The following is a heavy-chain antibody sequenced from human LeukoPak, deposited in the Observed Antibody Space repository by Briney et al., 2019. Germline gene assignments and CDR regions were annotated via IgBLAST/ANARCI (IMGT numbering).Heavy chain of an antibody. V-gene: IGHV4-59*01. Sequence: SETLSLTCTVSGGSINSYYWSWIRQPPGKGLEWIGYIYYSGSTNYNPSLKSRVTISVDTSKNQFSLRLSSVAAADTAVYYCARVTGYMTEDYFDYWGQGTLITVSS. J-gene: IGHJ4*02. CDR1: GGSINSYY. CDR2: IYYSGST. CDR3: ARVTGYMTEDYFDY. D-gene: IGHD6-13*01.